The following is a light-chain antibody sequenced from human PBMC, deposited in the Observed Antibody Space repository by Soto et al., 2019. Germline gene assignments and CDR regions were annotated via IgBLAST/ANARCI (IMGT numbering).Light chain of an antibody. J-gene: IGLJ1*01. V-gene: IGLV2-18*02. CDR1: SGDVGSYNR. CDR2: EVS. Sequence: QSALTQPPSVSGSPGQSVAISCTGTSGDVGSYNRVSWYQQPPGTAPKVMIYEVSNRPSGVPDRFSGSKSGNTASLTISGLQAEDEDDYYCSSYTSSSTYVFGTGTKLTVL. CDR3: SSYTSSSTYV.